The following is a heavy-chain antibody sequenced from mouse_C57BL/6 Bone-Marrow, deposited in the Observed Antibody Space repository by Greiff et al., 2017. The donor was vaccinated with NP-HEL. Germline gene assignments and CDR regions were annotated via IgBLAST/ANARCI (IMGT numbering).Heavy chain of an antibody. CDR2: IDPSDSYT. CDR1: GYTFTSYW. CDR3: ARAGMDY. Sequence: QVQLQQPGAELVMPGASVKLSCKASGYTFTSYWMHWVKQRPGQGLEWIGEIDPSDSYTNYNQKFKGKSTLTVDKSSSTAYRQRSSLTAEDSAVYYCARAGMDYWGQGTSVTVSS. V-gene: IGHV1-69*01. J-gene: IGHJ4*01.